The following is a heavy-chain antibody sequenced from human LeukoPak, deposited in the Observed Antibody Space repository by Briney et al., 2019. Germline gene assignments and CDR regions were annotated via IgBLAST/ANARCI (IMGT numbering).Heavy chain of an antibody. Sequence: SETLSLTCTVSGGSISNYYWSWIRQPAGKGLEWIGRIYTSGSTNYNPSLKSRVTMSVDTSKNQFSLKLSSVTAADTAVYYCARDNYSGYGIVGKGLSHFDYWGQGTLVTVSS. D-gene: IGHD5-12*01. CDR2: IYTSGST. CDR1: GGSISNYY. CDR3: ARDNYSGYGIVGKGLSHFDY. V-gene: IGHV4-4*07. J-gene: IGHJ4*02.